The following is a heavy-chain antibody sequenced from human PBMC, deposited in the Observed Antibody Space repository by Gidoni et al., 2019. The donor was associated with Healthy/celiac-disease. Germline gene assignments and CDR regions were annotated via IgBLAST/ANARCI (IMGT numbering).Heavy chain of an antibody. Sequence: QVQLQESGPGLVKPSETLSLTCTVSGGSISSYYWSWIRQPPGKGLEWIGYIYYSGSTNYNPSLKSRVTTSVDTSKNQFSLKRSSVTAADTAVYYCAISGSYIDGAFDIWGQGTMVTVSS. CDR1: GGSISSYY. V-gene: IGHV4-59*01. CDR2: IYYSGST. D-gene: IGHD1-26*01. J-gene: IGHJ3*02. CDR3: AISGSYIDGAFDI.